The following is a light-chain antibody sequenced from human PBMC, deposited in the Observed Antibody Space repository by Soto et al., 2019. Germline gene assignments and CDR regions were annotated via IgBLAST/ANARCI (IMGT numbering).Light chain of an antibody. Sequence: DIQMTQSPSTLSASVGARVTITCRASQSINNWLAWYQQKPGKAPKLLIYDASSLESGVPSRFSGSGSGTEFTLTVSSLQPDDFATYFCQQYNTYSTFGQGTKVDIK. V-gene: IGKV1-5*01. CDR3: QQYNTYST. J-gene: IGKJ1*01. CDR1: QSINNW. CDR2: DAS.